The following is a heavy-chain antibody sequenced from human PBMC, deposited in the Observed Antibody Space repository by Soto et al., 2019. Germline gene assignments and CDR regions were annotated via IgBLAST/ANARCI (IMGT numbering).Heavy chain of an antibody. Sequence: GGSLRLSCAASGFPFSSYAMSWVRQSPGKGLEWVSAISGSGGSAYYADSVKGRFTISRDNSKNTLYLQMNSLRAEDAAVYYCAKDGVAYCGGDCPSDYWGQGTLVTLSS. CDR1: GFPFSSYA. V-gene: IGHV3-23*01. J-gene: IGHJ4*02. CDR2: ISGSGGSA. D-gene: IGHD2-21*02. CDR3: AKDGVAYCGGDCPSDY.